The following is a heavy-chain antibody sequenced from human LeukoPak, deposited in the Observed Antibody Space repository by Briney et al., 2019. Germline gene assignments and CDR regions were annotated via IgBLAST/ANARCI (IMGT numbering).Heavy chain of an antibody. V-gene: IGHV3-23*01. CDR1: GFTFSSYA. Sequence: GGSLRLSCAASGFTFSSYAMSWVRQAPGKGLEWVSAISGSGGSTYYADSVKGRFTISRDNAKNSLYLQMNSVRAEDTAVYYCASGGDYPGYWGQGTLVTVSS. J-gene: IGHJ4*02. D-gene: IGHD4-17*01. CDR3: ASGGDYPGY. CDR2: ISGSGGST.